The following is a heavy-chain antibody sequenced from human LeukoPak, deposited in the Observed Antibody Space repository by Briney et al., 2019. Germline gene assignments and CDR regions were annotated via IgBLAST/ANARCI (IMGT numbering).Heavy chain of an antibody. CDR3: VRDRETTVTTLDF. Sequence: GGSLRLSCAASGFIFSSYWMHWVRQVPGKRLVWVSRISGDGSSTTYADSVKGRFTISSDNAKNTLYLQMSSLRAEDTAVYYCVRDRETTVTTLDFWGQGTVVTVSS. CDR1: GFIFSSYW. V-gene: IGHV3-74*03. CDR2: ISGDGSST. D-gene: IGHD4-11*01. J-gene: IGHJ4*02.